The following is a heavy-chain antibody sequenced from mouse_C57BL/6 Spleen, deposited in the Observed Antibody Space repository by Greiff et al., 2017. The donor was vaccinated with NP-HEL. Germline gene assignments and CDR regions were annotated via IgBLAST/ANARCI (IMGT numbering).Heavy chain of an antibody. CDR2: IDPNSGGT. V-gene: IGHV1-72*01. CDR1: GYTFTSYW. CDR3: ARSHYYGSSYWYFDV. J-gene: IGHJ1*03. D-gene: IGHD1-1*01. Sequence: VQLQQPGAELVKPGASVKLSCKASGYTFTSYWMHWVKQRPGRGLEWIGRIDPNSGGTKYNEKFKSKATLTVDKPSSTAYMQRSSLTSEDSAVYYCARSHYYGSSYWYFDVWGTGTTVTVSS.